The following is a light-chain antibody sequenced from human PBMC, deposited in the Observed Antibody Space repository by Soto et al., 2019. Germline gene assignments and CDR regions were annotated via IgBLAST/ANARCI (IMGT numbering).Light chain of an antibody. CDR2: EVN. J-gene: IGLJ2*01. CDR3: SSYTITSTLVI. CDR1: SGDVGSYKY. V-gene: IGLV2-14*01. Sequence: QSALTQPASVSGSPGQSISVSCTGSSGDVGSYKYVSWYQQHPGKAPKLIIYEVNKQPSGVSDCFSGSKSGNTASLTISGLQAEDEADYYCSSYTITSTLVIFGGGTKLTVL.